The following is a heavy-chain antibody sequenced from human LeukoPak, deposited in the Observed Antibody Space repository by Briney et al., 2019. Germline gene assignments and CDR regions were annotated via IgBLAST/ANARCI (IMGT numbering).Heavy chain of an antibody. D-gene: IGHD6-13*01. CDR2: IFYSGST. CDR3: ARGAAAVFFDY. V-gene: IGHV4-39*07. J-gene: IGHJ4*02. CDR1: SGSLSTSNYY. Sequence: SETLSLTCTVSSGSLSTSNYYWGWVRQPPGTALEWLGNIFYSGSTYYSPSLKSRVTISVDTSKNQFSLKLSSVTAADTAVYYCARGAAAVFFDYWGQGTLVTVSS.